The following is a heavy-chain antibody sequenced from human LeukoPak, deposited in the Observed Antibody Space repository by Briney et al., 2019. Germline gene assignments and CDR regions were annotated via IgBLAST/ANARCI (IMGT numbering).Heavy chain of an antibody. CDR3: ARLQLAPDRGFDY. Sequence: SETLSLTCAVYGGSFSGYYWNWIRQPPGKGLEWIGEINHSGSTNYNPSLKSRVTISVDTSKNQFSLKLSSVTAADTAVYYCARLQLAPDRGFDYWGQGTLVTVSS. D-gene: IGHD3-3*02. CDR1: GGSFSGYY. J-gene: IGHJ4*02. V-gene: IGHV4-34*01. CDR2: INHSGST.